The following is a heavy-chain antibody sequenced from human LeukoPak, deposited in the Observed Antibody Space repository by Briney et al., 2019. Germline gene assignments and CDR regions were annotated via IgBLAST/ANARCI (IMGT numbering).Heavy chain of an antibody. CDR3: ARDLRFGYGYGIGRY. CDR1: GFTFSSYA. V-gene: IGHV3-30-3*01. J-gene: IGHJ4*02. Sequence: GGSLRLSCAASGFTFSSYAMHWVRQAPGKGLEWVAVISYDGSNKYHADSVKGRFTISRDNSKNTLYLQINSLRAEDTAVYYCARDLRFGYGYGIGRYWGQGTLVTVSS. CDR2: ISYDGSNK. D-gene: IGHD5-18*01.